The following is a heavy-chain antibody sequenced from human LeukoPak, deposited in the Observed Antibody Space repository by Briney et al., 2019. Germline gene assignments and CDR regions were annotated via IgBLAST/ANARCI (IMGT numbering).Heavy chain of an antibody. J-gene: IGHJ4*02. CDR3: ARDSSAYYYDSSGYYLGIKSYYFDY. Sequence: ASVKVSCKATGYTFTSYGISWVRQAPGQGLEWMGWISAYNGNTNYAQKLQGRVTMTTDTSTSTAYMELRSLRSDDTAVYYCARDSSAYYYDSSGYYLGIKSYYFDYWGREPWSPSPQ. D-gene: IGHD3-22*01. CDR2: ISAYNGNT. V-gene: IGHV1-18*01. CDR1: GYTFTSYG.